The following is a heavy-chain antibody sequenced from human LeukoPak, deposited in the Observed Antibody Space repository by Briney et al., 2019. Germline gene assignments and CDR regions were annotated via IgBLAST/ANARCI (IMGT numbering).Heavy chain of an antibody. J-gene: IGHJ4*02. CDR1: GYTFTGYY. CDR3: ARLDYGSGVDY. Sequence: GASVKVSCKASGYTFTGYYMHWVRQAPGQGLEWMGWINPNSGGTYSAQKFQGRVSMTSDTSISTAYMELSRLRSDDTAVYYCARLDYGSGVDYWGQGTLVTVSS. D-gene: IGHD3-10*01. CDR2: INPNSGGT. V-gene: IGHV1-2*02.